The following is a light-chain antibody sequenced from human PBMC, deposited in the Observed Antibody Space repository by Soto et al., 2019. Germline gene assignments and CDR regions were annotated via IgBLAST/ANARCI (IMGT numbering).Light chain of an antibody. J-gene: IGLJ2*01. CDR2: EVT. Sequence: QSALTQPPSASGSPGQSVTISCTGTSSDVGGYVSWYQQHPGKAPKFMIYEVTKRPSGVPDRFSGSKSGNTASLTVSGLQAEDEADYYCSSYAGSNTDVVFGGGTKLTVL. V-gene: IGLV2-8*01. CDR1: SSDVGGY. CDR3: SSYAGSNTDVV.